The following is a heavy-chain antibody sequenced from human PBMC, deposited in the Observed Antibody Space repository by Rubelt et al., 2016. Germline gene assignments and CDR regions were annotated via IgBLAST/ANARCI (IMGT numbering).Heavy chain of an antibody. J-gene: IGHJ4*02. CDR2: IYWDDNQ. Sequence: QITLKESGPTLVIPTQTLTLTCTFSGFSLSTIGVGVGWIRQPPGKALEWLALIYWDDNQRYSPSLESRLTITKAPSKNQVVLTMTNMDPVDTATYYCAHRLKGYNYGLYYFDYWGQGTLVTVSS. CDR3: AHRLKGYNYGLYYFDY. CDR1: GFSLSTIGVG. V-gene: IGHV2-5*02. D-gene: IGHD5-18*01.